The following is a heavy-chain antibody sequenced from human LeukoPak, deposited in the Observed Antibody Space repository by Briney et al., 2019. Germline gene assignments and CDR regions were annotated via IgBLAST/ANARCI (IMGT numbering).Heavy chain of an antibody. CDR2: INPTSGGT. Sequence: ASVRVSCKASGYTFTGYYMHWVRQAPGQGLEWMGWINPTSGGTNYAQKLQGRVTITTDTSTSTAYMELRSLRSDDTAVYYCARVNGRYYDSSGYHNWFDPWGQGTLVTVSS. CDR3: ARVNGRYYDSSGYHNWFDP. V-gene: IGHV1-2*02. D-gene: IGHD3-22*01. J-gene: IGHJ5*02. CDR1: GYTFTGYY.